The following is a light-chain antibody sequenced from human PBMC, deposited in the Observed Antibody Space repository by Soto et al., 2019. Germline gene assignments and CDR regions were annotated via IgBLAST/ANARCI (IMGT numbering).Light chain of an antibody. CDR1: SGHSSYA. Sequence: QSVLTQPPSASASLGASVKLTCTLSSGHSSYAIAWHQKQPEKGPRYLMDLNNDGSHTKGDGIPDRFSGSSSGAERYLIISSLQSEDEADYYCAAWDDSLSGLWVFGGGTKLTVL. J-gene: IGLJ3*02. CDR3: AAWDDSLSGLWV. CDR2: LNNDGSH. V-gene: IGLV4-69*01.